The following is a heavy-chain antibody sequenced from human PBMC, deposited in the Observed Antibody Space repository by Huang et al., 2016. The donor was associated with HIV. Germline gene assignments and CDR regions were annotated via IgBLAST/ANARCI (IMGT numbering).Heavy chain of an antibody. Sequence: QAQHVQSGAEVKKPGASVTVSCAASGYSFTKHAMQWMRQATGQRLEWVGWRNAGNGDTRYSQEFQGRVTITSDTAATTSYMELSSLRSEDTAVYYCARGKGNDYGNFTYYYYMDVWGKGTTVIVSS. CDR1: GYSFTKHA. CDR3: ARGKGNDYGNFTYYYYMDV. D-gene: IGHD3-16*01. J-gene: IGHJ6*03. V-gene: IGHV1-3*01. CDR2: RNAGNGDT.